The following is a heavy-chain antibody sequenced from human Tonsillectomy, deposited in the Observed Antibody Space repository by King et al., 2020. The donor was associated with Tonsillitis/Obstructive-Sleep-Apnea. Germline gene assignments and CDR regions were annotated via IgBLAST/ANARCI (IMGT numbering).Heavy chain of an antibody. V-gene: IGHV3-30*04. CDR3: ARGEMATISPAFDI. Sequence: VQLVESGGGVVQPGRSRRLSCVASGVTFRHYAMHWVRQAPGKGLEWAALISSDGYNKYYVDSVKGRFTISRDNSKNKLYLQMNFLRPEDTAVYYCARGEMATISPAFDIWGQGTMVTVSS. CDR2: ISSDGYNK. D-gene: IGHD5-24*01. J-gene: IGHJ3*02. CDR1: GVTFRHYA.